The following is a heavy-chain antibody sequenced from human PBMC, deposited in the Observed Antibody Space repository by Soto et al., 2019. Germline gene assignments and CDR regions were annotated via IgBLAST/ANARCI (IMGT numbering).Heavy chain of an antibody. V-gene: IGHV3-30-3*01. CDR3: ARDTEGSGSYYKEYYYYGMDV. J-gene: IGHJ6*02. Sequence: GGSLRLSCAASGFTFSSYAMHWVRQAPGKGLEWVAVISYDGSNKYYADSVKGPFTISRDKSKNTLYLQMNSLRGEDTAVYYCARDTEGSGSYYKEYYYYGMDVWGQGTTVTVSS. D-gene: IGHD3-10*01. CDR2: ISYDGSNK. CDR1: GFTFSSYA.